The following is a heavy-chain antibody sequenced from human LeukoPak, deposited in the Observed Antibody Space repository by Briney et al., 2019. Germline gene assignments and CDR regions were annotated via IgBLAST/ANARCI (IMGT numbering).Heavy chain of an antibody. D-gene: IGHD1-26*01. J-gene: IGHJ5*02. CDR1: GYTFTSYY. CDR2: INPSGGST. CDR3: ARTRYSGSSLTYNWFDP. Sequence: RASVKVSCKASGYTFTSYYIHWVRQAPGQGLEWMGIINPSGGSTSYAQKFQGRVTMTRDTSTSTVYMELSSLRSEDTAVYYCARTRYSGSSLTYNWFDPWGQGTLVTVSS. V-gene: IGHV1-46*01.